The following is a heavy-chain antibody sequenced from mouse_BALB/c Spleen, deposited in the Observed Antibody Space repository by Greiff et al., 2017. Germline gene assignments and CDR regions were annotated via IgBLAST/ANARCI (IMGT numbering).Heavy chain of an antibody. V-gene: IGHV5-15*02. D-gene: IGHD2-14*01. CDR2: ISNLAYSI. CDR3: ARNYRYDGGYYFDY. CDR1: GFTFSDYG. Sequence: EVQRVESGGGLVQPGGSRKLSCAASGFTFSDYGMAWVRQAPGKGPEWVAFISNLAYSIYYADTVTGRFTISRENAKNTLYLEMSSLRSEDTAMYYCARNYRYDGGYYFDYWGQGTTLTVSS. J-gene: IGHJ2*01.